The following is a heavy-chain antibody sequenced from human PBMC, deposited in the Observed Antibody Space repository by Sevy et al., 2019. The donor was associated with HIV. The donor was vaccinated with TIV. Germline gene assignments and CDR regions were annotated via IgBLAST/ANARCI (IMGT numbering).Heavy chain of an antibody. CDR2: IKQDGSLR. D-gene: IGHD6-19*01. CDR1: GFTIGSYW. CDR3: AREVGGSRSK. V-gene: IGHV3-7*03. J-gene: IGHJ4*02. Sequence: GGSLRLSCAASGFTIGSYWVTWVRQAPGQGLEWVANIKQDGSLRKYLDSVRGRFTISRDNARNSVYLEMNSLRAEDTAMYYCAREVGGSRSKWVQGTLVTVSS.